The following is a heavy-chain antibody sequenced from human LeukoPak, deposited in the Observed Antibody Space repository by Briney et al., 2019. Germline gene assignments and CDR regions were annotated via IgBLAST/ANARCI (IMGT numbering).Heavy chain of an antibody. CDR1: GFTFSSYG. CDR2: IRYDGSNK. CDR3: ARAGRALANWFDL. J-gene: IGHJ5*02. Sequence: GGSLRLSCAASGFTFSSYGMHWVRQAPGKGLEWVAFIRYDGSNKYYADSVKGRFTISRDNAKNSLYLQMNSLRAEDTAVYYCARAGRALANWFDLWGQGTLVTVSS. V-gene: IGHV3-30*02.